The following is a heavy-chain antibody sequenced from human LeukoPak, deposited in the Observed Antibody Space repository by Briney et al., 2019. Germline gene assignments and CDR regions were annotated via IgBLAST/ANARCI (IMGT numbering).Heavy chain of an antibody. J-gene: IGHJ4*02. CDR3: ARGPVRGSGSWGFDY. CDR1: GGSISSYY. V-gene: IGHV4-59*01. Sequence: SETLSLTCTVSGGSISSYYWSWTRQPPGKGLEWIGYIYYSGSTNYNPSLKSRVTISVDTSKNQFSLKLSSVTAADTAVYYCARGPVRGSGSWGFDYWGQGTLVTVSS. D-gene: IGHD3-10*01. CDR2: IYYSGST.